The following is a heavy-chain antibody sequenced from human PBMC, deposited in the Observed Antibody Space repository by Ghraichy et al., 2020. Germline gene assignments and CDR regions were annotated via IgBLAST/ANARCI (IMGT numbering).Heavy chain of an antibody. V-gene: IGHV3-23*01. CDR1: GFTFSSYA. Sequence: GGSLRLSCAASGFTFSSYAMSWVRQAPGKGLEWVSAISGSGGSTYYADSVKGRFTISRDNSKNTLYLQMNSLRAEDTAVYYCAKEIYYDFWSGYWGHGAFDIWGQGTMVTVSS. CDR2: ISGSGGST. D-gene: IGHD3-3*01. CDR3: AKEIYYDFWSGYWGHGAFDI. J-gene: IGHJ3*02.